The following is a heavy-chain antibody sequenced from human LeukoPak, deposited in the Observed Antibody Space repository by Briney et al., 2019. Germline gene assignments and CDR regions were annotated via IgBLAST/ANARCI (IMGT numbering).Heavy chain of an antibody. CDR3: ARGGSRVVAYGNFDY. V-gene: IGHV1-18*01. D-gene: IGHD2-15*01. CDR1: GYTFTSYA. CDR2: ISTYSGNT. J-gene: IGHJ4*02. Sequence: ASVKVSCKPSGYTFTSYAISWLRQAPGQGLEWMGWISTYSGNTNYAQKLQGRITMTIETSTSTAYMELRSLRSDDTAVYYCARGGSRVVAYGNFDYWGQGTLVTVSS.